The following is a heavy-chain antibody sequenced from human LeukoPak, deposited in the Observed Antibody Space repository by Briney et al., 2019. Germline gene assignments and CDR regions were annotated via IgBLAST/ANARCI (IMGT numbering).Heavy chain of an antibody. V-gene: IGHV3-30*02. D-gene: IGHD3-10*01. CDR1: GFTFSNYA. Sequence: GGSLRLSWAPSGFTFSNYAMHWVRQAPGKGLEWLAYIRFDGSSTYYADFVKGRFTISRDNSKNTLFLQMNSLRAEDTAVYSCARDQAGSGHSVDYWGQGTLVTVSS. CDR3: ARDQAGSGHSVDY. J-gene: IGHJ4*02. CDR2: IRFDGSST.